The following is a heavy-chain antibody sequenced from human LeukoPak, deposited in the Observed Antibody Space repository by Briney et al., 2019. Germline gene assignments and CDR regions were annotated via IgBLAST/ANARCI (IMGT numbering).Heavy chain of an antibody. CDR3: AREGGTIYYYYGMDV. V-gene: IGHV3-74*01. J-gene: IGHJ6*02. Sequence: PGGSLRLSCAASGFTFSSYWMHWVRQAPGKGLVWVSRINTDGCSTNYVDSVKGRFTISRDNAKSTLYVQMNSLRVEDTAVYYCAREGGTIYYYYGMDVWGQGTTVTVSS. D-gene: IGHD3-16*01. CDR1: GFTFSSYW. CDR2: INTDGCST.